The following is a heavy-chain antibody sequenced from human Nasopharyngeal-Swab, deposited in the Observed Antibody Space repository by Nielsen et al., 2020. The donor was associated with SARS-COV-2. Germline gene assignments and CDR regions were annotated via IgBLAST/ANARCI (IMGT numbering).Heavy chain of an antibody. V-gene: IGHV7-4-1*02. CDR1: GYTFTSNV. D-gene: IGHD1-1*01. Sequence: ASVTVSCKASGYTFTSNVLNWVRQAPGQGPEYIGWISTTTGAPTYAQAFTGRFVLSLDTSVSTTYLQISSLKADDTAVYYCARENQEYANIWIDYWGQGTQVTVSS. CDR2: ISTTTGAP. CDR3: ARENQEYANIWIDY. J-gene: IGHJ4*02.